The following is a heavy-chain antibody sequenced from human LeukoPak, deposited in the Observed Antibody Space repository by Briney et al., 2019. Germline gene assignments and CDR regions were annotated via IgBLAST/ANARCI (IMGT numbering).Heavy chain of an antibody. Sequence: VASVKVSCKVSGYTLTELSMHWVRQAPGKGLEWMGWINPNSGGTNYAQKFQGRVTMTRDTSISTAYMELSRLRSDDTAVYYCAREGYYYDSSDQSGGAFDIWGQGTMVTVSS. CDR1: GYTLTELS. J-gene: IGHJ3*02. CDR3: AREGYYYDSSDQSGGAFDI. CDR2: INPNSGGT. D-gene: IGHD3-22*01. V-gene: IGHV1-2*02.